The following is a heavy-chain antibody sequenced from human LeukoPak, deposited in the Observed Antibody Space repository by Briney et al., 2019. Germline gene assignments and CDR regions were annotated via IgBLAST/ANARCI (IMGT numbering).Heavy chain of an antibody. V-gene: IGHV1-8*02. CDR1: GYTFTSYG. CDR3: ARGSCSSTSCYVFSLDFDY. Sequence: ASVKVSCKASGYTFTSYGISWVRQAPGQGLEWMGWMNPNSGNTGYAQKFQGRVTMTRNTSISTAYMELSSLRSEDTAVYYCARGSCSSTSCYVFSLDFDYWGQGTLVTVSS. CDR2: MNPNSGNT. J-gene: IGHJ4*02. D-gene: IGHD2-2*01.